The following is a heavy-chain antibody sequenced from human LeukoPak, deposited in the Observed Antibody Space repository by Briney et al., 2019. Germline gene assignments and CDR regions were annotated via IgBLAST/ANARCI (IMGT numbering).Heavy chain of an antibody. V-gene: IGHV1-2*02. CDR3: ARDWEWYAGWFDP. CDR1: GYTFTGYY. CDR2: INPNSGGT. J-gene: IGHJ5*02. Sequence: ASVKVSCKASGYTFTGYYMHWVRQAPGQGLEWVGWINPNSGGTNYAQKFQGRVTMTRDTSISTAYMELSRLRSDDTAVYYCARDWEWYAGWFDPWGQGTLVTVSS. D-gene: IGHD2-8*01.